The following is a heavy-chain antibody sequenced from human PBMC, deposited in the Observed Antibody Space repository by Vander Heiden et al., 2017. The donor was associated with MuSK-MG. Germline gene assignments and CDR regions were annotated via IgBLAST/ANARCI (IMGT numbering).Heavy chain of an antibody. CDR2: ISYDGSNK. Sequence: QVQLVESGGGVVQPGRSLRLSCAASGFTFSSYAMHWVRQAPGKGLEWVAVISYDGSNKYYADAVKGRFTISRDNSKNTMYLQMKRMRAGDTAVYYFAKAWDSSGWSVDYWGQGTIVTVYS. CDR1: GFTFSSYA. D-gene: IGHD6-19*01. J-gene: IGHJ4*02. V-gene: IGHV3-30*04. CDR3: AKAWDSSGWSVDY.